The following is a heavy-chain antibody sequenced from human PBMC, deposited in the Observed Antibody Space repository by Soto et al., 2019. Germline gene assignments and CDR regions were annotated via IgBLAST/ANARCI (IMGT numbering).Heavy chain of an antibody. CDR1: GGTFSSYA. CDR3: ASSYDSSGYYPGRYFNY. Sequence: SVKVSCKASGGTFSSYAISWVRQAPGQGLEWMGGIIPIFGTANYAQKFQGRVTITADESTSTAYMELSSLRSEDTAVYYCASSYDSSGYYPGRYFNYWGQGTLVTVSS. J-gene: IGHJ4*02. D-gene: IGHD3-22*01. V-gene: IGHV1-69*13. CDR2: IIPIFGTA.